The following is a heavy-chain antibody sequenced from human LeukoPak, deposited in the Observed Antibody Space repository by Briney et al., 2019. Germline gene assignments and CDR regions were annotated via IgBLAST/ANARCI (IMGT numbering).Heavy chain of an antibody. D-gene: IGHD3-9*01. V-gene: IGHV3-48*03. Sequence: PGGSLRLSCAASGFTFSSYEMNWVRQAPGKGLEWVSYISSSGSTIYYADSVEDRFTISRDNAKNSLYLQMNSLRAEDTAVYYCARGYYDILTGYFNYFDYWGQGTLVTVSS. J-gene: IGHJ4*02. CDR1: GFTFSSYE. CDR3: ARGYYDILTGYFNYFDY. CDR2: ISSSGSTI.